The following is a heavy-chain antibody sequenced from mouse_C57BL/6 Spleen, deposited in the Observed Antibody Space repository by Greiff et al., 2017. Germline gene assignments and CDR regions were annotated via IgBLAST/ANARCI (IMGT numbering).Heavy chain of an antibody. D-gene: IGHD1-2*01. V-gene: IGHV1-26*01. CDR2: INPNNGGT. CDR3: ARANYGRSFYAMDD. CDR1: GYTFTDYN. J-gene: IGHJ4*01. Sequence: EVQLQQSGPELVKPGASVKISCKASGYTFTDYNMNWVKQSHGKSLEWIGDINPNNGGTSYNQKFKGKATLTVDKSSSTAYMELRSLTSEDSAVYYCARANYGRSFYAMDDWGQGTSGTVAS.